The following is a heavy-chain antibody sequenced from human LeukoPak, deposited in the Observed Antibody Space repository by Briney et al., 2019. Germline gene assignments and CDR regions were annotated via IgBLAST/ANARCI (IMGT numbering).Heavy chain of an antibody. V-gene: IGHV2-5*01. CDR1: GFSLSTSGVG. CDR3: ARRVLFGWELLQATDGSYFDY. D-gene: IGHD1-26*01. Sequence: ESGPTLVNPTQTLTLTCTFSGFSLSTSGVGVGWIRQPPGKALEWLALIYWNDDKRYSPSLKSRLTITKDTSKNQVVLTMTNMDPVDTATYYCARRVLFGWELLQATDGSYFDYWGQGTLVTVSS. J-gene: IGHJ4*02. CDR2: IYWNDDK.